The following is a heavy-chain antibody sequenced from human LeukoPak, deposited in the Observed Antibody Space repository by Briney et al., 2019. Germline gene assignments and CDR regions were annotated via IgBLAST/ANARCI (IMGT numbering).Heavy chain of an antibody. Sequence: GASVKVSCKASGYTFTGYYMHWVRQAPGQGLERIGWINPNSGGTNYAQKFQGRVTMTRDTSISTAYMELSRLRSDDTAVYYCARVGSGSYRADPWGQGTLVTVSS. D-gene: IGHD3-10*01. CDR2: INPNSGGT. CDR3: ARVGSGSYRADP. CDR1: GYTFTGYY. J-gene: IGHJ5*02. V-gene: IGHV1-2*02.